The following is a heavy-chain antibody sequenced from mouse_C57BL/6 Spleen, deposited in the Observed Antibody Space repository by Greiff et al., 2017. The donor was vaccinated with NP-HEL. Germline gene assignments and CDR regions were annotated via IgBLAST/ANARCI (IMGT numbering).Heavy chain of an antibody. V-gene: IGHV1-59*01. D-gene: IGHD1-1*01. Sequence: QVQLQQPGAELVRPGTSVKLSCKASGYTFTSYWMHWVKQRPGQGLEWIGVIDPSDSYTNYNQKFKGKATLTVDTSSSTAYMQLSSLTSEDSAVYYCGTLTTVVARNYAMDYWGQGTSVTVSS. CDR1: GYTFTSYW. CDR2: IDPSDSYT. CDR3: GTLTTVVARNYAMDY. J-gene: IGHJ4*01.